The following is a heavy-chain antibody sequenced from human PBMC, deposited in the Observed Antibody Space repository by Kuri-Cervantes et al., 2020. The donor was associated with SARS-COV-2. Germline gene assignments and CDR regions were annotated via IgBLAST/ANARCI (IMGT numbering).Heavy chain of an antibody. CDR2: IYYSGST. CDR1: GGSISSSSYY. V-gene: IGHV4-39*07. CDR3: ARALPYCSGGSCYSNAFDI. Sequence: GSLRLSCTVSGGSISSSSYYWGWIRQPPGKGLEWIGSIYYSGSTNYNPSLKSRVTISVDTSKNQFSLKLSSVTAADTAVYYCARALPYCSGGSCYSNAFDIWGQGTMVTVSS. D-gene: IGHD2-15*01. J-gene: IGHJ3*02.